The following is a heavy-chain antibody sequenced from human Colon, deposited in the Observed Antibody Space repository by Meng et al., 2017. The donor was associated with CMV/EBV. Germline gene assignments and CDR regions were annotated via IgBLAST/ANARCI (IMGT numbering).Heavy chain of an antibody. Sequence: AVKVSCKASGDTFNNYAISWVRQAPGQGLEWVGGIVPIVSRTNYAQKFQGRVAITAATSTSTASMELSSLRSEDTAVHFCATAGAAPSSSNRNPFDYWGQGTPVTVSS. V-gene: IGHV1-69*10. CDR2: IVPIVSRT. J-gene: IGHJ4*02. CDR1: GDTFNNYA. D-gene: IGHD1-26*01. CDR3: ATAGAAPSSSNRNPFDY.